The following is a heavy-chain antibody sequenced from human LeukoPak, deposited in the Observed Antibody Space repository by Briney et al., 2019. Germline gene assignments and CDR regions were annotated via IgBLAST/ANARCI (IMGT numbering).Heavy chain of an antibody. CDR2: ISGSGDNT. J-gene: IGHJ4*02. CDR3: AKDRGY. CDR1: GFTFSSYG. V-gene: IGHV3-23*01. Sequence: GGSLRLSCAASGFTFSSYGMTWVRHAPGKGLEWVSGISGSGDNTYYADSVKGRFTISRDNSKNTLYLQMNSLRAEDTAVYYCAKDRGYWGQGTLVTVSS.